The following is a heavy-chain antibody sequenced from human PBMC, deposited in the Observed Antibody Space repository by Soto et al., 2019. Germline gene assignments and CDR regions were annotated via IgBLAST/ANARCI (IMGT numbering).Heavy chain of an antibody. V-gene: IGHV4-39*01. Sequence: PSETLSLTCTVSGGSISSSSYYWGWIRQPPGKGLEWIGSIYYSGSTYYNPSLKSRVTISVDTSKNQFSLKLSSVTAAYTAVYYCARGYCSGGSCYGPDYWGQGTLVTVSS. CDR1: GGSISSSSYY. CDR2: IYYSGST. CDR3: ARGYCSGGSCYGPDY. J-gene: IGHJ4*02. D-gene: IGHD2-15*01.